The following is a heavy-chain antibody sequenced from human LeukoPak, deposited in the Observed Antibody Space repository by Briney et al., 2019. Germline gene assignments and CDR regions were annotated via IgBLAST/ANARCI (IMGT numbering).Heavy chain of an antibody. Sequence: GESLKISCKGSGYSFTSYWIGWVRQMPGKGLEWMGIIYPGESDTRYSPSFQGQVTISADKSISTAYLQWSSLKASDTAMYYCARHRLISSSLPWFDPWGQGTLVTVSS. D-gene: IGHD6-13*01. CDR1: GYSFTSYW. CDR3: ARHRLISSSLPWFDP. CDR2: IYPGESDT. J-gene: IGHJ5*02. V-gene: IGHV5-51*01.